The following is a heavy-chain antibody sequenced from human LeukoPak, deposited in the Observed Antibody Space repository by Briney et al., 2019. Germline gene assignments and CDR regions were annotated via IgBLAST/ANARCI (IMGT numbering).Heavy chain of an antibody. CDR2: INPSGGSR. J-gene: IGHJ4*02. Sequence: ASVKVSCKASGYTFTSYYMHWVRQAPGQGLEWMGIINPSGGSRSYAQKFQGRVTITRDTAARIAYMELRSLRSEDTALYYCARVGRLLTRSYDYVWGSYPYWGQGTLVTVSS. V-gene: IGHV1-46*01. CDR1: GYTFTSYY. D-gene: IGHD3-16*02. CDR3: ARVGRLLTRSYDYVWGSYPY.